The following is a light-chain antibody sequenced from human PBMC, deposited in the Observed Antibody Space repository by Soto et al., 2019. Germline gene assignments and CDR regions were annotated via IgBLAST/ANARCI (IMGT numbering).Light chain of an antibody. CDR1: SSDVGAYNY. CDR2: EVS. J-gene: IGLJ1*01. Sequence: QSALTQPASVSGSPGQSITISCTGTSSDVGAYNYVSWFQQHPGKAPKLLIYEVSNRPSGVSYRFSGSKSGSTASLTIPGLQAEDEADYYCTSYTRSKTYVFRTATTVTVL. V-gene: IGLV2-14*01. CDR3: TSYTRSKTYV.